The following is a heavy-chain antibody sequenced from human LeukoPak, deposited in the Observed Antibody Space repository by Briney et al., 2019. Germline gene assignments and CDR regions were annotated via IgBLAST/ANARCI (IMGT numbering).Heavy chain of an antibody. Sequence: SETLSLTCAVSGYSISSGYYWGWIRQPPGKGLEWIGSIYHSGSTYYNPSLKSRVTISVDTSKNQFSLKLSSVTAADTAVYYCARLGLPPYYYYMDVWGKGTTVTVSS. CDR1: GYSISSGYY. J-gene: IGHJ6*03. CDR2: IYHSGST. V-gene: IGHV4-38-2*01. D-gene: IGHD7-27*01. CDR3: ARLGLPPYYYYMDV.